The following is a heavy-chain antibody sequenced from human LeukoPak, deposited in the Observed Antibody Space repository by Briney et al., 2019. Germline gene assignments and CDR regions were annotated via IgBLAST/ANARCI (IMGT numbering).Heavy chain of an antibody. D-gene: IGHD2-2*01. J-gene: IGHJ6*03. CDR1: GYTLTELS. Sequence: GASVKVSCKVSGYTLTELSMHWVRQATGQGLEWMGWMNPNSGNTGYAQKFQGRVTITRNTSISTAYMELSSLRSEDTAVYYCARFHCSSTSCYADYYYMDVWGKGTTVTVSS. CDR2: MNPNSGNT. V-gene: IGHV1-8*03. CDR3: ARFHCSSTSCYADYYYMDV.